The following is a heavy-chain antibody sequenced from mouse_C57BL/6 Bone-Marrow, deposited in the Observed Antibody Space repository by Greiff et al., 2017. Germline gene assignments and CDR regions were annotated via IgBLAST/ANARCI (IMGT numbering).Heavy chain of an antibody. CDR1: GYPFTDYE. V-gene: IGHV1-15*01. CDR2: IDPETGGT. J-gene: IGHJ4*01. D-gene: IGHD1-1*01. Sequence: QVQLQQSGAELVRPGASVTLSCKASGYPFTDYEMHWVKQTPVHGLEWIGAIDPETGGTASHQKFKGKAILTADKSSSTAYMELRSRTSEDSAVYYWTDYYGSSYDYYAMDYWGQGTSVTVSS. CDR3: TDYYGSSYDYYAMDY.